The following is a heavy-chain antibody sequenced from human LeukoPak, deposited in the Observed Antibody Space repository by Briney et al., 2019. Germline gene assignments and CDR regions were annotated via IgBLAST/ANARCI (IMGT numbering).Heavy chain of an antibody. D-gene: IGHD3-3*01. CDR1: GFTSSSYE. CDR2: ISSSGSTI. Sequence: GGSLRLSCAASGFTSSSYEMNWVRQAPGKGLEWVSYISSSGSTIYYADSVKGRFTISRDTAKNSLYLQRNSLTAETTAVYCCARDWRTGNLDAFDIWGQGTMVTVSS. CDR3: ARDWRTGNLDAFDI. V-gene: IGHV3-48*03. J-gene: IGHJ3*02.